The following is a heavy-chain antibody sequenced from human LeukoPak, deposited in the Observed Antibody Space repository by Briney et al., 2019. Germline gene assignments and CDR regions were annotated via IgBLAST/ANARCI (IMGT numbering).Heavy chain of an antibody. D-gene: IGHD3-10*01. V-gene: IGHV3-48*02. Sequence: GGSLRLSCAASGFTFSSYSMNWVRQAPGKGLEWVSHITASGTAMFYADSVKGRFTISRDNAKNSLYLQMNSLRDEDTAVYYCARGAKDFLWFGELFDYFDYWGQGTLVTVSS. CDR2: ITASGTAM. CDR3: ARGAKDFLWFGELFDYFDY. J-gene: IGHJ4*02. CDR1: GFTFSSYS.